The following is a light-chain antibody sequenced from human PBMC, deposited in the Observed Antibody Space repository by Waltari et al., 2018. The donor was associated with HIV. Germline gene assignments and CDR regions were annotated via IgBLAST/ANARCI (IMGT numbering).Light chain of an antibody. Sequence: AIRMTQSPSSFSASTGDKVTITCRASQDVGTYLAWYQQKPGKAPKLLIYTASTLQSGVPSRFSGSGSGTDFTLTINCLQREDFATYYCQQYYDYPRTFGQGTKVEIK. V-gene: IGKV1-8*01. CDR1: QDVGTY. CDR2: TAS. J-gene: IGKJ1*01. CDR3: QQYYDYPRT.